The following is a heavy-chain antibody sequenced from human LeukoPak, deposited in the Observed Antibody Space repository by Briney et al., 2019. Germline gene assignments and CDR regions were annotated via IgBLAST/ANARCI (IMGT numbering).Heavy chain of an antibody. J-gene: IGHJ4*02. V-gene: IGHV3-30*03. CDR3: ARVYYYDSGSRWGDYFDY. Sequence: GGSLRLSCAASGFTFSDYYMSWIRQAPGKGLEWVAVISYDGSNKYYADPVKGRFTISRDNSKNTLYLQMNSLRAENTAVYYCARVYYYDSGSRWGDYFDYWGQGTLVTVPS. D-gene: IGHD3-10*01. CDR2: ISYDGSNK. CDR1: GFTFSDYY.